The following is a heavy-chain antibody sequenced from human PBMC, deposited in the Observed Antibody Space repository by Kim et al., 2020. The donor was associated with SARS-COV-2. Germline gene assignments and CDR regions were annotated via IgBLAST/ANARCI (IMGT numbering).Heavy chain of an antibody. V-gene: IGHV4-39*07. Sequence: SETLSLTCTVSGGSISSSSYYWGWIRQPPGKGLEWIGSIYYSGSNYYNPSIKSRVTISVDTSKNQFSLKLSSVTAADTAEYYCARFMGGYYGSGSHQGWFDPWGQGTLVTVSS. D-gene: IGHD3-10*01. J-gene: IGHJ5*02. CDR3: ARFMGGYYGSGSHQGWFDP. CDR2: IYYSGSN. CDR1: GGSISSSSYY.